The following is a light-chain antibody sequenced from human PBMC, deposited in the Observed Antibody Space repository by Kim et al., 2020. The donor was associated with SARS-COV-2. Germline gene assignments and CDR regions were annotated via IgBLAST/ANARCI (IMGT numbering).Light chain of an antibody. J-gene: IGKJ4*01. CDR1: QSVTASF. Sequence: PGERATLSCRASQSVTASFLAGYQQKPGQAPRLLIYGASNRATGIPDRFSGSGSGTEYTLTISRLEPEDFAVYYCQQYGSSPPLTFGGGTKVEIK. CDR3: QQYGSSPPLT. CDR2: GAS. V-gene: IGKV3-20*01.